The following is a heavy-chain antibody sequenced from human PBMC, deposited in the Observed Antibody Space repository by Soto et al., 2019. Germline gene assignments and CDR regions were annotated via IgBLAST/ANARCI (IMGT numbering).Heavy chain of an antibody. CDR2: IKQDGSEK. CDR3: ARDFDQKSYGDYLNFDY. V-gene: IGHV3-7*01. CDR1: GFTFSSYW. Sequence: GGSLRLSCAASGFTFSSYWMSWVRQAPGKGLEWVANIKQDGSEKYYVDSVKGRFTISRDNAKNSLYLQMNSLRAEDTAVYYCARDFDQKSYGDYLNFDYWGQGTLVTVSS. D-gene: IGHD4-17*01. J-gene: IGHJ4*02.